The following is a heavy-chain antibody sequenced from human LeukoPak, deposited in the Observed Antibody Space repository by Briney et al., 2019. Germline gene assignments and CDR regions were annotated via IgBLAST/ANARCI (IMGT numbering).Heavy chain of an antibody. CDR3: AGLVGRYSSGLYYYYFDY. J-gene: IGHJ4*02. CDR2: MYLSGTT. CDR1: GDSINSLDL. V-gene: IGHV4-4*02. Sequence: SGTLSLTCSVSGDSINSLDLWSWVRQPPGRGLEWIGEMYLSGTTHSNPSVKSRVTISIDKSKNQFFLNLSSVTAADTAVYYCAGLVGRYSSGLYYYYFDYWGQGTLVTVSS. D-gene: IGHD3-22*01.